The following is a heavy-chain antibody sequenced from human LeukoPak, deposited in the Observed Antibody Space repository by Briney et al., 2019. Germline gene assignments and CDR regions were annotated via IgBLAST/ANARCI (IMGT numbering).Heavy chain of an antibody. CDR2: IYTSGST. V-gene: IGHV4-61*02. CDR3: ARDRLLWFGESSSVVRYYYYMDV. D-gene: IGHD3-10*01. Sequence: SETLSLTCTVSGGSISSGSYYWSWIRQPAGKGLEWIGRIYTSGSTNYNPSLKSRVTMSVDTSKNQFSLKLSSVTAADTAVYYCARDRLLWFGESSSVVRYYYYMDVWGKGTTVTISS. CDR1: GGSISSGSYY. J-gene: IGHJ6*03.